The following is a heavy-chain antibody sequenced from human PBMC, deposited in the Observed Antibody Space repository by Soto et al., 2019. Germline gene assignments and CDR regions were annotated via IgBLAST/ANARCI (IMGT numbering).Heavy chain of an antibody. CDR1: GGTFSNYP. D-gene: IGHD6-19*01. CDR2: IIPIFGTV. J-gene: IGHJ2*01. Sequence: QVQLVQSGAEVKKPGSSVKVSCKASGGTFSNYPISWVRQAPGQGLEWMGGIIPIFGTVNYAQKFQGRVPITADESMSTANMELSSLRSEDTAVYYCARGNHRWLQLWYFDLWGRGTLVTVSS. CDR3: ARGNHRWLQLWYFDL. V-gene: IGHV1-69*12.